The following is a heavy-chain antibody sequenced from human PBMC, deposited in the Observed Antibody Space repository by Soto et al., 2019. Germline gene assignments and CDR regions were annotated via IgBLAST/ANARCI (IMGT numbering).Heavy chain of an antibody. CDR3: ARCSSVKFYDFWSGYSYGMDV. Sequence: ASVKVSCKASGYTFTSYDINWVRQATGQGLEWMGWMNPNSGNTGYAQKFQGRVTMTRNTSISTAYMELSSLRSEDTAVYYCARCSSVKFYDFWSGYSYGMDVWGQGTTVTGSS. D-gene: IGHD3-3*01. J-gene: IGHJ6*02. CDR1: GYTFTSYD. CDR2: MNPNSGNT. V-gene: IGHV1-8*01.